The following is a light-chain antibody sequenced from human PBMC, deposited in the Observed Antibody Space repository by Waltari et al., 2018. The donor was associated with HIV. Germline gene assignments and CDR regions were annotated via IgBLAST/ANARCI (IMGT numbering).Light chain of an antibody. J-gene: IGLJ3*02. V-gene: IGLV2-8*01. CDR2: EVN. CDR3: SSYVGRNRV. CDR1: SSYVGASNY. Sequence: QSALTQPPSASGSPGQSVTISCTGISSYVGASNYVSCYQQHTGKAPQLMIYEVNKQHSGVPVRFCGSKSGNTASLTVSGLQAEDEAEYDCSSYVGRNRVFGGGIKLTVL.